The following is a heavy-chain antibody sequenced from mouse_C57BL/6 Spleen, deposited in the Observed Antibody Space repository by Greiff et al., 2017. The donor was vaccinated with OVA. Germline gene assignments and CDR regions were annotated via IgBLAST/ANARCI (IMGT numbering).Heavy chain of an antibody. Sequence: VQWVESGPGLVQPSQSLSITCTVSGFSLTSYGVHWVRQSPGKGLEWLGVIWSGGSTDYNAAFISRLSISKDNSKSQVFFKMNSLQADDTAIYYCARGPLPFAYWGQGTLVTVSA. CDR3: ARGPLPFAY. J-gene: IGHJ3*01. CDR2: IWSGGST. V-gene: IGHV2-2*01. D-gene: IGHD5-1*01. CDR1: GFSLTSYG.